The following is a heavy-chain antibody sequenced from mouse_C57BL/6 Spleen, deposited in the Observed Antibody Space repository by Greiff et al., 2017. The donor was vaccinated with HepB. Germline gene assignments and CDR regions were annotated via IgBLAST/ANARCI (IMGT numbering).Heavy chain of an antibody. J-gene: IGHJ4*01. CDR1: GYSITSGYY. V-gene: IGHV3-6*01. CDR2: ISYDGSN. Sequence: EVQLQQSGPGLVKPSQSLSLTCSVTGYSITSGYYWNWIRQFPGNKLEWMGYISYDGSNNYNPSLKNRISITRDTSKNQFFLKLNSVTTEDTATYYCARDWAMDYWGQGTSVTVSS. CDR3: ARDWAMDY.